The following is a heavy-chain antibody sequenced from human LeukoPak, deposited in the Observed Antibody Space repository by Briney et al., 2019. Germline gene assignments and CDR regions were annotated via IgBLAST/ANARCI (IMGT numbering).Heavy chain of an antibody. CDR1: GFTFSSYG. J-gene: IGHJ4*02. Sequence: GGSLRLSCAAYGFTFSSYGMSWVRQAPGKGLEWVSAISGSGGSTYYADSVKGRFTISRDNSKNTLYLQINSLRAEDTAVYYCAKDHLPGIVVADRDYWGQGTLVTVSS. CDR3: AKDHLPGIVVADRDY. D-gene: IGHD6-19*01. CDR2: ISGSGGST. V-gene: IGHV3-23*01.